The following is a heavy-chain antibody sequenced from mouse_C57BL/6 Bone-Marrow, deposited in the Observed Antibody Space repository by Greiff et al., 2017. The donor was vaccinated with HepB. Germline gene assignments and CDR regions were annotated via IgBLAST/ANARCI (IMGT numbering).Heavy chain of an antibody. CDR1: GYSITSGYY. CDR3: ARGGRQLRPAWFAY. Sequence: ESGPGLVKPSQSLSLTCSVTGYSITSGYYWNWIRQFPGNKLEWMGYISYDGSNNYNPSLKNRISITRDTSKNQFFLKLNSVTTEDTATYYSARGGRQLRPAWFAYWGQGTLVTVSA. V-gene: IGHV3-6*01. D-gene: IGHD3-2*02. CDR2: ISYDGSN. J-gene: IGHJ3*01.